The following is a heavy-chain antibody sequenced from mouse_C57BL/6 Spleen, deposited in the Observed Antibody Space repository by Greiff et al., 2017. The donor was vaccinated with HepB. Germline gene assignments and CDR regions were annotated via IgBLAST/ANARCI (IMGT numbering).Heavy chain of an antibody. CDR3: ARGNYGSRFAY. CDR1: GYTFTSYW. Sequence: VQLQQPGAELVRPGTSVKLSCKASGYTFTSYWMHWVKQRPGQGLEWIGVIDPSDSYTNYNQKFKGKATLTVDTSSSTAYMQLSSLTSEDSAVYYCARGNYGSRFAYWGQGTLVTVSA. J-gene: IGHJ3*01. V-gene: IGHV1-59*01. CDR2: IDPSDSYT. D-gene: IGHD1-1*01.